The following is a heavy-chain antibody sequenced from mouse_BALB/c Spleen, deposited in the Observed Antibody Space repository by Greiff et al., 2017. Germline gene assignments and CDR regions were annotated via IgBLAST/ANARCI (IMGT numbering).Heavy chain of an antibody. CDR1: GFTFSSYG. J-gene: IGHJ4*01. Sequence: VQLQQSGGGLVQPGGSLKLSCAASGFTFSSYGMSWVRQTPDKRLELVATINSNGGSTYYPDSVKGRFTISRDNAKNTLYLQMSSLKSEDTAMYYCARGVYGDAMDYWGQGTSVTVSS. CDR2: INSNGGST. D-gene: IGHD1-1*01. CDR3: ARGVYGDAMDY. V-gene: IGHV5-6-3*01.